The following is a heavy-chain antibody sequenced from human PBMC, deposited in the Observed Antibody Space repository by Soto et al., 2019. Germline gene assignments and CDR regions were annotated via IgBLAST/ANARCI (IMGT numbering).Heavy chain of an antibody. CDR3: ARESPDGARLDP. CDR1: GGSITSDYSC. J-gene: IGHJ5*02. CDR2: IFDSGTT. V-gene: IGHV4-30-4*01. Sequence: PSETLSLTCTVSGGSITSDYSCWSWIRQPPGEGLEWIGHIFDSGTTYTNPSLRSQVAISLDTSKNHFSLTLSSVTAADTAVYYCARESPDGARLDPWGQGPLVTVSS.